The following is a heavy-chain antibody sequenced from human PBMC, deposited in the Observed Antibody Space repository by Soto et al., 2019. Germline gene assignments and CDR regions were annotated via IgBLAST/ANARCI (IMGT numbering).Heavy chain of an antibody. V-gene: IGHV4-61*01. D-gene: IGHD3-22*01. CDR1: GGSVSSGSYY. CDR3: ARGDSSGYYYEGNWFDP. Sequence: QVQLQESGPGLVKPSETLSLTCTVSGGSVSSGSYYWSWIRQPPGKGLEWIGYIYYSGSTNYNPSLKSRVPISVDTSKNQCHLKLSSVTAADTAVYHCARGDSSGYYYEGNWFDPWGQGTLVTVSS. CDR2: IYYSGST. J-gene: IGHJ5*02.